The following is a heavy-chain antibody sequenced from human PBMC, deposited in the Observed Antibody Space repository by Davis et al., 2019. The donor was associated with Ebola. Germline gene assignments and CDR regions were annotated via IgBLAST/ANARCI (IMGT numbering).Heavy chain of an antibody. CDR2: INPNDGRT. V-gene: IGHV1-46*01. D-gene: IGHD1-14*01. Sequence: ASVKVSCKASGYTFTNYYMHWVRQAPGQGLEWMGMINPNDGRTLYAQKFQGRVTVTRDTSTTTVYMDLNSLRADDTAVYYCARAPPHGPQPVFWYFDFWGRGTLVTVSS. CDR1: GYTFTNYY. J-gene: IGHJ2*01. CDR3: ARAPPHGPQPVFWYFDF.